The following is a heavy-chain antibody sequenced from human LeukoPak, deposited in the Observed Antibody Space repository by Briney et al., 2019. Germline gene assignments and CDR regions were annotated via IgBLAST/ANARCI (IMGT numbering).Heavy chain of an antibody. CDR3: ARDLGRSGYYTIDAFDI. V-gene: IGHV3-30*03. CDR1: GFTFSSYG. Sequence: GRSLRLSCAASGFTFSSYGMHWVRQAPGKGLEWVAVISYDGSNKYYADSVKGRFTISRDNSKNTLYLQMNSLRAEDTAVYYCARDLGRSGYYTIDAFDIWGQGTMVTVSS. D-gene: IGHD3-22*01. J-gene: IGHJ3*02. CDR2: ISYDGSNK.